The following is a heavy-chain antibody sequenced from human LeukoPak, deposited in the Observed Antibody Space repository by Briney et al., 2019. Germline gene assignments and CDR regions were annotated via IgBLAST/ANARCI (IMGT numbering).Heavy chain of an antibody. J-gene: IGHJ5*02. Sequence: GGSLRLSCAASGFTFSSYAMHWVRQAPGKGLEWVAVISYDGSNKYYAGSVKGRFTISRDNSKNTLYLQMNSLRAEDTAVYYCARGRGAPAVKNWFDPWGQGTLVTVSS. CDR1: GFTFSSYA. V-gene: IGHV3-30*04. D-gene: IGHD1-26*01. CDR3: ARGRGAPAVKNWFDP. CDR2: ISYDGSNK.